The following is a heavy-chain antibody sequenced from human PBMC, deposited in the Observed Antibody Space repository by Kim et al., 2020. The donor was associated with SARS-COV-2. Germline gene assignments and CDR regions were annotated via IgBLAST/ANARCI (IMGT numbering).Heavy chain of an antibody. V-gene: IGHV6-1*01. CDR3: ARVGCSSTSCYPNYYYYGMDV. CDR2: TYYRSKWYN. J-gene: IGHJ6*02. CDR1: GDSVSSNSAA. D-gene: IGHD2-2*01. Sequence: SQTLSLSCAISGDSVSSNSAAWNWIRQSPSRGLEWLGRTYYRSKWYNDYAVSVKSRITINPDTSKNQFSLQLNSVTPEDTAVYYCARVGCSSTSCYPNYYYYGMDVWGQGTTVTASS.